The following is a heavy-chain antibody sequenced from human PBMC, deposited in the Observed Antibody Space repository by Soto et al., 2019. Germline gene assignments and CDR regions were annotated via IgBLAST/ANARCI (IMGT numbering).Heavy chain of an antibody. Sequence: GGSLRLSCVASGFTFSSYAMSWVRQAPGKGLEWVSTISGSGGGSTYYADSVKGRFTISRDNSKNTLYLQMNSLRAEDTAVYYCAKVTYYYDTSVYHYFDYWGQGTQVTVSS. D-gene: IGHD3-22*01. CDR1: GFTFSSYA. J-gene: IGHJ4*02. CDR3: AKVTYYYDTSVYHYFDY. CDR2: ISGSGGGST. V-gene: IGHV3-23*01.